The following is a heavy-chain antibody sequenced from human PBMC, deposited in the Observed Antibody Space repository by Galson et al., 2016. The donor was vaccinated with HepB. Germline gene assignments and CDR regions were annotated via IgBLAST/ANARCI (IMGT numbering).Heavy chain of an antibody. CDR3: AKDRLSGHGDYSWGIFDI. V-gene: IGHV3-23*01. J-gene: IGHJ3*02. D-gene: IGHD4-17*01. CDR2: ISASGGSK. CDR1: GFTFSSYA. Sequence: LRLSCAASGFTFSSYAMSWGRQAPGKGLEWVSGISASGGSKTYADSVRGRFIISRDNSNNKLFLQMNSLTTEDTAIYFCAKDRLSGHGDYSWGIFDIWGRGTEVTVSS.